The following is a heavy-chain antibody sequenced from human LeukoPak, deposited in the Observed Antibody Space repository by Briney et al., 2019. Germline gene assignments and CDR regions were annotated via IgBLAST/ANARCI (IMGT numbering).Heavy chain of an antibody. J-gene: IGHJ3*02. V-gene: IGHV3-33*01. CDR2: IWYDGSNK. CDR1: GFTFSSYG. Sequence: GGSLRLSCAASGFTFSSYGMHWVRHAPGKGLEWVAVIWYDGSNKYYADSVKGRFTISRDTSKNTLYLQMNSLRAEDTAVYYCARDRLAYCGGDCYPDAFDIWGQGTMVTVSS. D-gene: IGHD2-21*02. CDR3: ARDRLAYCGGDCYPDAFDI.